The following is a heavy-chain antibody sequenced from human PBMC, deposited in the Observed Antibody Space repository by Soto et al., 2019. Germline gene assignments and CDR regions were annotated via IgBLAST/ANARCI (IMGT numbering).Heavy chain of an antibody. CDR2: ISGSGGST. D-gene: IGHD3-9*01. Sequence: GGSLRLSCAASGFTFSSYAMSWVRQAPGKGLEWVSAISGSGGSTYYADSVKGRFTISRDNSKNTLYLQMNSLRAEDTAVYYCAKLRIDILTGYYKFGRGPDDDYWGQGTLVTVSS. V-gene: IGHV3-23*01. CDR3: AKLRIDILTGYYKFGRGPDDDY. CDR1: GFTFSSYA. J-gene: IGHJ4*02.